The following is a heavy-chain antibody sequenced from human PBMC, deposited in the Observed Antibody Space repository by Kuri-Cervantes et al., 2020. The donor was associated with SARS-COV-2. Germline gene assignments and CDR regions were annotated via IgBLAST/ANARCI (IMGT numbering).Heavy chain of an antibody. V-gene: IGHV3-30*18. CDR1: GFTFSSYG. D-gene: IGHD1-26*01. CDR3: AKGGSYYFDY. CDR2: ISYDGTNK. Sequence: GESLKISCVASGFTFSSYGMHWVRQAPGKGLEWVAVISYDGTNKYFADSVKGRFTISRDNSKSTLYLQMNSLRAEDTAVYYCAKGGSYYFDYWGQGTLVTVSS. J-gene: IGHJ4*02.